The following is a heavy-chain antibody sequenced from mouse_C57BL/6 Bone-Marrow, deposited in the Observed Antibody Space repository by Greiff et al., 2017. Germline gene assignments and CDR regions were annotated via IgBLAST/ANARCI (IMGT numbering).Heavy chain of an antibody. CDR1: GFTFSSYA. J-gene: IGHJ1*03. CDR3: TREGWGEWYFDV. CDR2: ISSGGDYI. Sequence: EVQVVESGEGLVKPGGSLKLSCAASGFTFSSYAMSWVRQTPEKRLEWVAYISSGGDYIYYADTVKGRYTISRDNARNTLYLQMSSLKAEDTAMDYCTREGWGEWYFDVWGTGTTVTVSS. D-gene: IGHD1-1*02. V-gene: IGHV5-9-1*02.